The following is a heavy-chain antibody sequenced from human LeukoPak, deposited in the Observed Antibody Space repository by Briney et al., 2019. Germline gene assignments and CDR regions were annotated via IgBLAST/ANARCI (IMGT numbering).Heavy chain of an antibody. CDR2: LYSNGNT. CDR1: GFVVSSKY. J-gene: IGHJ4*02. V-gene: IGHV3-53*01. CDR3: ARDYYDGSAYYSYYEY. Sequence: PGGSLRLSCAASGFVVSSKYMSWVRQAPGKGLEWVSTLYSNGNTYYADSVKGRFTISRDNSKNTLSLQMNSLRAEDTAVYYCARDYYDGSAYYSYYEYWGQGTLVAVSS. D-gene: IGHD3-22*01.